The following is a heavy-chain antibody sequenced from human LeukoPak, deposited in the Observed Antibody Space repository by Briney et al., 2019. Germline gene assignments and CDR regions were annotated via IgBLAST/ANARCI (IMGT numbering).Heavy chain of an antibody. J-gene: IGHJ6*03. CDR2: INHSGST. Sequence: PSETLSLTCAVYGGSFSGYYWSWIRQPPGKGLEWIGEINHSGSTNYNPSLKSRVTISVDTSKNQFSLKLSSVTAADTAVYYCARLRRYCSSTSCDWPANYYYYMDVWGKGTTVTISS. CDR1: GGSFSGYY. CDR3: ARLRRYCSSTSCDWPANYYYYMDV. V-gene: IGHV4-34*01. D-gene: IGHD2-2*01.